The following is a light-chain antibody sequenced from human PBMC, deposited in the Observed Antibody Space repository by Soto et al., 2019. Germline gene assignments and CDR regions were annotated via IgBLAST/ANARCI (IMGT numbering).Light chain of an antibody. Sequence: QSVLTQPASASGSPGQSITISCTGTSSDVGGYNYVSWYQQHPGKAPKLMIYEVSNRPSGVSDRFSGSRSGNTASLTISGLQAEGESDYYFISYTSRSTRVFGGGTKLTVL. CDR3: ISYTSRSTRV. V-gene: IGLV2-14*01. CDR2: EVS. CDR1: SSDVGGYNY. J-gene: IGLJ3*02.